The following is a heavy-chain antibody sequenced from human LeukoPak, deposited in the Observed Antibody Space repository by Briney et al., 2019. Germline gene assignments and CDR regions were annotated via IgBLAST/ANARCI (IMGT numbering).Heavy chain of an antibody. CDR1: GGSISGNY. CDR2: VFYTGST. V-gene: IGHV4-59*01. CDR3: ARAVAVAGTFKFDF. D-gene: IGHD6-19*01. Sequence: SETLSLTCTVSGGSISGNYWTWIRQPPGKGLDYIGHVFYTGSTHYSPSLKSRVTISIDTSKSHFSLKLTSVTAADTAVYYCARAVAVAGTFKFDFWGQGTLVTVSS. J-gene: IGHJ4*02.